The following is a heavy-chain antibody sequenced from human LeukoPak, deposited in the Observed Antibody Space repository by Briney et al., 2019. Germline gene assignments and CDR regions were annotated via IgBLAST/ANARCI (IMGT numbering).Heavy chain of an antibody. V-gene: IGHV1-18*01. J-gene: IGHJ4*02. Sequence: GASVKVSCKASGYSFTSYGITWVRQAPGQGLEWMGWISGYSGNTNYAQKLQGRVTMTTDTPTSTAYMELRSLRSDDTAVYYCARGGLSSTRKTSFDYWGQGTLVTVSS. CDR1: GYSFTSYG. CDR3: ARGGLSSTRKTSFDY. D-gene: IGHD2-2*01. CDR2: ISGYSGNT.